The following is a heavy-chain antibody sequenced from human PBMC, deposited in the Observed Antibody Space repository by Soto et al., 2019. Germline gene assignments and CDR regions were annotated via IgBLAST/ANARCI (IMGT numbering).Heavy chain of an antibody. CDR3: ASGNDIVVVRDAFDI. J-gene: IGHJ3*02. D-gene: IGHD2-15*01. Sequence: QVQLQESGPGLVKPSETLSLTCTVSGGSVSSGSYYWSWIRQPPGKGLEWIGYIYYSGSTNYNPSLKGRVNVSVDTSKNQCSLKLSSVTAADTAVYYCASGNDIVVVRDAFDIWGQGTMVTVSS. CDR2: IYYSGST. CDR1: GGSVSSGSYY. V-gene: IGHV4-61*01.